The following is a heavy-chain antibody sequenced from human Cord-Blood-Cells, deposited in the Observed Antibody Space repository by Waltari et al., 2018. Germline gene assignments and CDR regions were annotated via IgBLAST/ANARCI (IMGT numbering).Heavy chain of an antibody. J-gene: IGHJ3*02. D-gene: IGHD2-2*01. CDR3: AREDIVVVPDAFDI. CDR1: GYPFTGDY. Sequence: QVQLVQSGAEVKKPGASVKVSCKASGYPFTGDYIPRVRQAPGQGLAWMGWINPNSGGTNYAQKFQGRVTMTRDTSISTAYMELSRLRSDDTAVYYCAREDIVVVPDAFDIWGQGTMVTVSS. CDR2: INPNSGGT. V-gene: IGHV1-2*02.